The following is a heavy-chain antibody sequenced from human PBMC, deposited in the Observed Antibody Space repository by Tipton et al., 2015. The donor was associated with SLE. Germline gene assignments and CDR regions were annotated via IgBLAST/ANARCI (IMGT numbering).Heavy chain of an antibody. J-gene: IGHJ4*02. CDR1: DDSITTDY. V-gene: IGHV4-59*13. CDR3: ASSPGVTRFRVVTYFDL. Sequence: TLSLTCTVSDDSITTDYWTWIRQPPGKGLEYIGYVSYSGVTNSNPSLQSRVTMSIDASKKQVSLRLSSVTAADTAVYYCASSPGVTRFRVVTYFDLWGQGILVTVSS. D-gene: IGHD3-3*01. CDR2: VSYSGVT.